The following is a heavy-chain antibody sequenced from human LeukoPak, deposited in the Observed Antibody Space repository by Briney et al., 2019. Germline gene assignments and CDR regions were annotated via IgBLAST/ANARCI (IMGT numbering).Heavy chain of an antibody. CDR1: GGSFSGYY. J-gene: IGHJ5*02. CDR3: ARGAPKIRFIRFDP. V-gene: IGHV4-34*01. CDR2: INHSGST. D-gene: IGHD3-3*01. Sequence: KTSETLSLTCAVYGGSFSGYYWSWIRQPPGKGLEWIGEINHSGSTNYNPSLKSRVTISVDTSKNQFSLKLSSVTAADTAVYYCARGAPKIRFIRFDPWGQGTLVTVSS.